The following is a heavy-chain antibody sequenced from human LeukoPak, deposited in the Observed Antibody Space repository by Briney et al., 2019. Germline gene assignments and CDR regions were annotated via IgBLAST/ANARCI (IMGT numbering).Heavy chain of an antibody. CDR3: ARVKGAFGEEFDAFDI. V-gene: IGHV3-30*03. J-gene: IGHJ3*02. Sequence: PGRSLRLSCAASGFTFSSYGMHWVRQAPGKGLEWVAVISYDGSNKHYADSVKGRFTIPRDNSKNTLYLQMNSLRAEDTAVYYCARVKGAFGEEFDAFDIWGQGTMVTVSS. CDR1: GFTFSSYG. CDR2: ISYDGSNK. D-gene: IGHD3-10*01.